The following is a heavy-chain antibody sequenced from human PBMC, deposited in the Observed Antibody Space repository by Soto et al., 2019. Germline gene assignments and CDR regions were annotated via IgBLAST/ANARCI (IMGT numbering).Heavy chain of an antibody. J-gene: IGHJ4*02. V-gene: IGHV3-30*18. CDR2: ISYDGSNK. CDR1: GFTFSSYG. Sequence: PGGSLRLSCAASGFTFSSYGMHWVRQAPGKGLEWVAVISYDGSNKYYADSVKGRFTISRDNSKNTLYLQMNSLRAEDTAVYYCAKVHNHYDFWGGYLDYWGQGTLVTVSS. CDR3: AKVHNHYDFWGGYLDY. D-gene: IGHD3-3*01.